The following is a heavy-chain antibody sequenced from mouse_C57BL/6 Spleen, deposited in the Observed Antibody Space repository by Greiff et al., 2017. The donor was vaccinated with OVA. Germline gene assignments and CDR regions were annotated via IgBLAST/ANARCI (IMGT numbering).Heavy chain of an antibody. CDR1: GYTFTSYW. Sequence: QVQLQQPGAELVKPGASVKMSCKASGYTFTSYWITWVKQRPGQGLEWIGDIYPGSGSTNYNEKFKSKATLTVDTSSSTAYMQLSSLTSEDSAVYYCAGYYGNYVGEYYYAMDYWGQGTSVTVSS. D-gene: IGHD2-1*01. CDR3: AGYYGNYVGEYYYAMDY. V-gene: IGHV1-55*01. J-gene: IGHJ4*01. CDR2: IYPGSGST.